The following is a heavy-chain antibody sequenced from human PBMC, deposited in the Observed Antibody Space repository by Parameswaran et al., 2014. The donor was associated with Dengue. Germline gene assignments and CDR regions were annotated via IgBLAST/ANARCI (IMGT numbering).Heavy chain of an antibody. J-gene: IGHJ6*02. Sequence: WIRQPPGKGLEWIGYIYYSGSTNYNPSLRSRVTISVDTSKNQFSLKLSSVTAADTAVYYCARVFGSLWFGESIYYYYGMDVWGQGTTVTVSS. CDR3: ARVFGSLWFGESIYYYYGMDV. V-gene: IGHV4-59*01. CDR2: IYYSGST. D-gene: IGHD3-10*01.